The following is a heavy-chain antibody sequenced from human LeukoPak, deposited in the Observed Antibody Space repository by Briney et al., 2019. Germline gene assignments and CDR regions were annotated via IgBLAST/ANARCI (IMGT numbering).Heavy chain of an antibody. D-gene: IGHD3-3*01. CDR2: IYHSGST. V-gene: IGHV4-38-2*01. CDR1: GYSISSGYY. Sequence: PSETLSLTCAVSGYSISSGYYWGWIRQPPGKGLEWIGSIYHSGSTYYNPSLTSRVTISVDTSKNQFSLKLSSVTAADTAVYYCARGLTYYDFWSGHHPGSYYMDVWGKGTTVTVSS. J-gene: IGHJ6*03. CDR3: ARGLTYYDFWSGHHPGSYYMDV.